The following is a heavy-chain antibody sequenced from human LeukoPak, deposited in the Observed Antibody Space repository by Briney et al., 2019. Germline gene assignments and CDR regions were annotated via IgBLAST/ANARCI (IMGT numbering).Heavy chain of an antibody. V-gene: IGHV3-72*01. Sequence: GGSLRLSCVASGITLSDHYMDWVRQAPGKELEWVGRIRNKAKSYTTDYAASVKGRFTISRDDSKNSGYLQMNILKTEDTAVYYCVPHSRGGPDYWGQGTLVTVSS. CDR1: GITLSDHY. CDR2: IRNKAKSYTT. J-gene: IGHJ4*02. D-gene: IGHD3-10*01. CDR3: VPHSRGGPDY.